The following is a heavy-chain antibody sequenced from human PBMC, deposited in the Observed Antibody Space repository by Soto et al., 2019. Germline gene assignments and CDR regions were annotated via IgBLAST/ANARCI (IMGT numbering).Heavy chain of an antibody. CDR1: GGSISSSIYY. V-gene: IGHV4-39*01. D-gene: IGHD3-3*01. Sequence: SETLSLTCTVSGGSISSSIYYWGWIRQPPGKGLEWIGSIYYSGSTYYNPSLKSRVTISVDTSKNQFSLKLSSVTAADTAVYYCASWPNVYDFWSMFDPWGQGTLVTVSS. CDR2: IYYSGST. CDR3: ASWPNVYDFWSMFDP. J-gene: IGHJ5*02.